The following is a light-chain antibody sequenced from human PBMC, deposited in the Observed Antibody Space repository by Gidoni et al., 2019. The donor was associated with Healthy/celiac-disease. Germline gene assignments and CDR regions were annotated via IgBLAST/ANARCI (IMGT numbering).Light chain of an antibody. Sequence: DIQMTQSPSSLSASVGDRVTITCRASQSISSYLNWYQQKPGKAPKLLIYAASSLQSGVPSKISGSGSGTDFTLTISSLQPEDFATYYCQQSYSTLPCSFGQGTKLEIK. CDR2: AAS. J-gene: IGKJ2*04. CDR1: QSISSY. V-gene: IGKV1-39*01. CDR3: QQSYSTLPCS.